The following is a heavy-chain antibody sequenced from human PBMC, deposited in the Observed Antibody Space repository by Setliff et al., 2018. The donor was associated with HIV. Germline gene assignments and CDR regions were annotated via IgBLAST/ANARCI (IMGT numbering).Heavy chain of an antibody. J-gene: IGHJ4*02. CDR1: GDSIGAYH. CDR2: IHSSGTT. CDR3: ATYSAGEGGRGH. Sequence: SETLSLTCSVSGDSIGAYHWSWIRQPPGRGLEWIGYIHSSGTTHYNPSLSSRVTISFDASKKYFSLKLTSVIAADTAMYYCATYSAGEGGRGHWGQGTLVTVSS. V-gene: IGHV4-59*01. D-gene: IGHD2-15*01.